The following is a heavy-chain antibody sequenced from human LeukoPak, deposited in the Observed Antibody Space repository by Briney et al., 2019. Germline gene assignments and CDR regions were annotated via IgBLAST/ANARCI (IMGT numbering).Heavy chain of an antibody. CDR2: INPSGGST. CDR1: GYTFTSYY. CDR3: ARDRYRDYYDSNGYYYFDY. J-gene: IGHJ4*02. V-gene: IGHV1-46*01. D-gene: IGHD3-22*01. Sequence: EASVKVSCKASGYTFTSYYMHWVRQAPGQGLEWMGIINPSGGSTSYAQKFQGRVTMTRDTSTSTVYMELSSLRSEDTAVYYCARDRYRDYYDSNGYYYFDYWGQGTLVTVSS.